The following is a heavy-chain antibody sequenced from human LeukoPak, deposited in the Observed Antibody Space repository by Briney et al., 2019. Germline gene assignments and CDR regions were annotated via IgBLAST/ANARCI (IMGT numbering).Heavy chain of an antibody. CDR2: IHTSGST. CDR1: SVSISSYY. Sequence: SETLSLTCTVSSVSISSYYWSWIRQPAGKGLEWNARIHTSGSTNYNPSLKSRVTMSVDTSKRQFSLKLSSVTAADTAVYYCARAGVTAMADVIPNYYYSMDVWGKGTTVTVSS. J-gene: IGHJ6*03. CDR3: ARAGVTAMADVIPNYYYSMDV. D-gene: IGHD5-18*01. V-gene: IGHV4-4*07.